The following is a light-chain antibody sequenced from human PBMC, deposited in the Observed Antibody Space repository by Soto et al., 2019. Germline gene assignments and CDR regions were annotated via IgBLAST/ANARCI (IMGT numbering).Light chain of an antibody. CDR2: SAS. Sequence: DIQLTQSPSVLSASVGDTVTITCRASQALSNYLAWYQQKPGKAPDLLIYSASTLQSGVPSRFSGSGSETEFSLTIRCLQPEDFATYYCQQLSRYPRTFGGGTKVDIK. J-gene: IGKJ4*01. CDR1: QALSNY. V-gene: IGKV1-9*01. CDR3: QQLSRYPRT.